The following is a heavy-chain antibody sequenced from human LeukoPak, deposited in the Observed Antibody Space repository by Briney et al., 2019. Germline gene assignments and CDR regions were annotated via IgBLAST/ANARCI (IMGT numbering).Heavy chain of an antibody. Sequence: GGSLRLSCVASGFTFSNHWMNWVRQAPGKGLVWVSHINPGDGSTTDYADSVKGRFTVARDNAWNSLYLQMRSMKDEDMAVYDCVRDGVDPTPFDLWGQGTLVTVPS. V-gene: IGHV3-74*01. J-gene: IGHJ4*01. CDR3: VRDGVDPTPFDL. D-gene: IGHD3-3*01. CDR2: INPGDGSTT. CDR1: GFTFSNHW.